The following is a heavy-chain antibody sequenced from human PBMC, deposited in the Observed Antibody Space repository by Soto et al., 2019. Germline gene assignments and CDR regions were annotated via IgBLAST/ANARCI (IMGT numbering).Heavy chain of an antibody. CDR1: GYTFTGYY. D-gene: IGHD6-19*01. V-gene: IGHV1-2*02. J-gene: IGHJ4*02. CDR2: INPNSGGT. Sequence: ASVKVSCKASGYTFTGYYMHWVRQAPGQGLEWMGWINPNSGGTNYAQKFQGRVTMTRDTSISTAYMELSGLRSDDTGVYYCARAAYRSLWLLSHWDQGTLVTVSS. CDR3: ARAAYRSLWLLSH.